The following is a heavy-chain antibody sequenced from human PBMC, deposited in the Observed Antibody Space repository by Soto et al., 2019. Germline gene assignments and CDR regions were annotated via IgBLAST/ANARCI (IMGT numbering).Heavy chain of an antibody. D-gene: IGHD3-16*01. Sequence: XSVKVEFXGTGSTINRYVIRLVRQAPGPGLEWMGWISYYNGHTDYARKFQGRVAMTTDICTNKVYMELREMRSDDTAVYYCARGRSWGARDFDTWGQGTLVTVSS. CDR2: ISYYNGHT. V-gene: IGHV1-18*01. CDR3: ARGRSWGARDFDT. J-gene: IGHJ4*02. CDR1: GSTINRYV.